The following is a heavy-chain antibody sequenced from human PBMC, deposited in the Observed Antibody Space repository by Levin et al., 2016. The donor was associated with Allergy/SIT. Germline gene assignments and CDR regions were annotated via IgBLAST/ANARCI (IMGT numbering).Heavy chain of an antibody. CDR3: ASILFGANSFDY. V-gene: IGHV4-39*07. CDR1: GASISSSSYY. D-gene: IGHD4/OR15-4a*01. CDR2: IYYSGST. Sequence: SETLSLTCTVSGASISSSSYYWGWIRQPPGKGLEWIGSIYYSGSTNYNPSLKSRVTISVDTSKNQFSLKLNSVTAADTAVYYCASILFGANSFDYWGQGALVTVSS. J-gene: IGHJ4*02.